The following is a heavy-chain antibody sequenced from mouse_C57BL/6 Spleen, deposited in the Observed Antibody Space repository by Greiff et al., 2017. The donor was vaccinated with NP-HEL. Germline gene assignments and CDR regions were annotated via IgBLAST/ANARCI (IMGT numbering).Heavy chain of an antibody. J-gene: IGHJ2*01. Sequence: LVESGPELVKPGASVKISCKASGYSFTSYYIHWVKQRPGQGLEWIGWIYPGSGNTKYNEKFKGKATLTADTSSSTAYMQLSSLTSEDSAVYYCARIERVYFDYWGQGTTLTVSS. CDR2: IYPGSGNT. V-gene: IGHV1-66*01. CDR1: GYSFTSYY. CDR3: ARIERVYFDY.